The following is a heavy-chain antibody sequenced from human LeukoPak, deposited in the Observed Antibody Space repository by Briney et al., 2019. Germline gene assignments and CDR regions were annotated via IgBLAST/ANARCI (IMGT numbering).Heavy chain of an antibody. CDR2: IYYSGST. CDR3: ARYATMIVVGNTTEADAFDI. V-gene: IGHV4-61*01. J-gene: IGHJ3*02. CDR1: GGSVSSGSYY. D-gene: IGHD3-22*01. Sequence: PSETLSLTCTVSGGSVSSGSYYWSWIRQPPGKGLEWIGYIYYSGSTNYNPSLKSRVTISVDTSKNQFSLKLSSVTAADTAVYYCARYATMIVVGNTTEADAFDIWGQGTMVTVSS.